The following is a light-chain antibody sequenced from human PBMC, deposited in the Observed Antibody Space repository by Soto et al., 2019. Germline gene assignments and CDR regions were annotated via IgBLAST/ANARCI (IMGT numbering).Light chain of an antibody. J-gene: IGKJ2*01. CDR1: QSVSSSY. Sequence: EIVLTQSPGTLSLSPGERATLSCRASQSVSSSYLAWYQQKPGQAPRLLIYGASSRATGIPDRFSGSGSGTDFTLTISRLQPDHFAVSYCQQYGCSPYTFGQGTKLEIK. CDR2: GAS. CDR3: QQYGCSPYT. V-gene: IGKV3-20*01.